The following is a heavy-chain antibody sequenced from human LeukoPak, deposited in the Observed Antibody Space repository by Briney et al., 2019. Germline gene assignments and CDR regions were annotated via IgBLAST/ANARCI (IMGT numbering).Heavy chain of an antibody. J-gene: IGHJ3*02. CDR1: GGSISSYY. CDR3: ARSYCSSSSCYGDDAFDI. Sequence: SETLSLTCTVSGGSISSYYWSWIRQPPGKGLEWIGYIYYSGSTNYNPSLKSRVTISVDRSKNRFSLKLSSVTAADTAVYYCARSYCSSSSCYGDDAFDIWGQGTMVTVSS. CDR2: IYYSGST. V-gene: IGHV4-59*01. D-gene: IGHD2-2*01.